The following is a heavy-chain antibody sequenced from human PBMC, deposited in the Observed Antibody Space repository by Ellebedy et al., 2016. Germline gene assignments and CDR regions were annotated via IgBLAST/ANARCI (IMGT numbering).Heavy chain of an antibody. D-gene: IGHD3-22*01. CDR1: RFPFSISA. CDR2: ISFDGIHK. J-gene: IGHJ3*01. CDR3: ARDHRDYHDTRGQP. Sequence: GESLKISCAASRFPFSISAMHWVRQAPGKGLEWVAVISFDGIHKNYADSVKGRFTISRDNSKNTLYLQMNSLTAEDTAVYYCARDHRDYHDTRGQPWGQGTMVTVSS. V-gene: IGHV3-30-3*01.